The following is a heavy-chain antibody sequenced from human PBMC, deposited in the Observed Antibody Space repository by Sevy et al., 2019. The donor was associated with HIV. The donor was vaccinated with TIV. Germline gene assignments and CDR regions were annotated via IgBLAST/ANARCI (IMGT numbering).Heavy chain of an antibody. CDR2: IGFDGSDK. CDR1: GFTFNYYG. CDR3: AKNTAAAGVGGFDY. J-gene: IGHJ4*01. D-gene: IGHD6-13*01. V-gene: IGHV3-30*02. Sequence: GGSLRLSCAASGFTFNYYGVHWVRQAPGKGLEWVAYIGFDGSDKNYADSVKGRFTISRDNSQNTMYMKMNSLRPDDTAVYYCAKNTAAAGVGGFDYWGHGTLVTVSS.